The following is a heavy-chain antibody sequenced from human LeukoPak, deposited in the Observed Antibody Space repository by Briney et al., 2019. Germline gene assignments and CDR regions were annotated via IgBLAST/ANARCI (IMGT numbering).Heavy chain of an antibody. D-gene: IGHD6-13*01. CDR3: ARSAARDSNWFDP. CDR2: ISAYNGNT. CDR1: GYTFTSYG. J-gene: IGHJ5*02. Sequence: ASVKVSCKASGYTFTSYGISWVRQAPGQGLEWMGWISAYNGNTNYAQKLQGRVTMTTDTSTSTACMELRSLRSDDTAVYYCARSAARDSNWFDPWGQGTLVTVSS. V-gene: IGHV1-18*01.